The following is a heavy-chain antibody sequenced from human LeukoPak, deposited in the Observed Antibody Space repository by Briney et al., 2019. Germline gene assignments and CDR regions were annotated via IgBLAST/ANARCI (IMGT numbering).Heavy chain of an antibody. CDR2: IFDRGTT. D-gene: IGHD5-24*01. CDR1: GGSIRSSNCY. CDR3: ARHEDEDGYNAKSPDH. V-gene: IGHV4-39*01. Sequence: SETLSRTCSVSGGSIRSSNCYWGWIRQPPGMGQEWIGRIFDRGTTYYNPSLKSRVTISVDTSKNQFSLRLTSVTAADTAVYFCARHEDEDGYNAKSPDHWGQGTLVTVSS. J-gene: IGHJ4*02.